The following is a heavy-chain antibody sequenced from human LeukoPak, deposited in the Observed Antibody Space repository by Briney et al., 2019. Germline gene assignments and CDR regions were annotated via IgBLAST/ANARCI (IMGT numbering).Heavy chain of an antibody. V-gene: IGHV3-30*18. Sequence: GGSLRLSCAASGFTFSSYWMSWVRQAPGKGLEWVAVISYDGSNKYYADSVKGRFTISRDNSKNTLYLQMNSLRAEDTAVYYCAKDHNYGDYLFADWGQGTLVTVSS. CDR1: GFTFSSYW. D-gene: IGHD4-17*01. CDR2: ISYDGSNK. CDR3: AKDHNYGDYLFAD. J-gene: IGHJ4*02.